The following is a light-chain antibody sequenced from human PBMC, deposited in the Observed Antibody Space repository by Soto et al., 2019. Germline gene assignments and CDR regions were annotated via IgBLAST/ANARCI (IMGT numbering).Light chain of an antibody. CDR2: SNN. J-gene: IGLJ2*01. V-gene: IGLV1-44*01. CDR3: ATWDDSLSANVI. Sequence: QSVLTQPPSASGTPGQRVTISCSGSSSNIGSNPVNWYQQFPGTAPKLFIYSNNQRPSGVPDRFSGSKSGTSASLAISGLQSEDEADYYCATWDDSLSANVIFGGGTKLTVL. CDR1: SSNIGSNP.